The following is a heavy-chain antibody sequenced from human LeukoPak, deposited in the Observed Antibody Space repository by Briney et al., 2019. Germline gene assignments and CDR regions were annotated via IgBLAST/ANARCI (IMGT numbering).Heavy chain of an antibody. V-gene: IGHV3-30*03. J-gene: IGHJ4*02. CDR1: GFTFSAYG. D-gene: IGHD3-3*01. Sequence: GGSLRLSCSASGFTFSAYGMHWVRQAPGKGLEWVAVISYDGSKTYYADSVKGRFTISRDNSKNTLYLQMNSLRAEDTAVYYCASPGGYDFWSGPFDYWGQGTLVTVSS. CDR3: ASPGGYDFWSGPFDY. CDR2: ISYDGSKT.